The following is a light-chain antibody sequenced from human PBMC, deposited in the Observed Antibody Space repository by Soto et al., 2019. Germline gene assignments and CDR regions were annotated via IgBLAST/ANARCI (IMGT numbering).Light chain of an antibody. CDR2: RNH. CDR3: AGWDDIRNWV. V-gene: IGLV1-44*01. Sequence: QSVLTQPPSASGTPGQTVTISCSGSSSNIGSNSAYWYQQIPGTAPKLIIYRNHQRPSGVPDRFSGSKSGTSASLTISGLQYEDDAYYRCAGWDDIRNWVFGGGTKLTVL. CDR1: SSNIGSNS. J-gene: IGLJ3*02.